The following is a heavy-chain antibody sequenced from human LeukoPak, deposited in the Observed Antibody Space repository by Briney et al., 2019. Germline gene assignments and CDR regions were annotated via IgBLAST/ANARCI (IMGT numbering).Heavy chain of an antibody. V-gene: IGHV4-59*01. Sequence: SETLSLTCAVSGGSISTYYWSWIRQPPGKGLEWIGYIYYSGSTNYNPSLKSRVTISVDTSKNQFSLKLSSVTAADTAVYYCAASQKNYYDDGGGAFDIWGQGTMVTVSS. CDR1: GGSISTYY. J-gene: IGHJ3*02. D-gene: IGHD3-22*01. CDR3: AASQKNYYDDGGGAFDI. CDR2: IYYSGST.